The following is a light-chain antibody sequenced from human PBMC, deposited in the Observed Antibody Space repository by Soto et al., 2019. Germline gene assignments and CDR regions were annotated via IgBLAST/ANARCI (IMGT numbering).Light chain of an antibody. Sequence: IVLTQSPATPSLSPGERATLSCRASQRVNIFLAWYQQKPGQAPRLLIYGASSRATGIPDRFSGSGSGTDFTLTISRLEPEDFAVYYCQQRSNWPPGFTFGPGTKVDI. CDR1: QRVNIF. J-gene: IGKJ3*01. CDR3: QQRSNWPPGFT. CDR2: GAS. V-gene: IGKV3-11*01.